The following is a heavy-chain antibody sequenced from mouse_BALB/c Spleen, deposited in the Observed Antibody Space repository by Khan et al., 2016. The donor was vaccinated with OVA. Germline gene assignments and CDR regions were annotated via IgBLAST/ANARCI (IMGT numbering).Heavy chain of an antibody. Sequence: VELVESGGGLVQPGGSLRLSCATSGFTFTDYYMTWVRQPPGKALEWLGFIRDKANGYTTEYSASVRGRFTISRDNSKSILYLQMNSLRAEDSATYYCAREWEFYAMDYWGQGTSVTVSS. D-gene: IGHD4-1*01. J-gene: IGHJ4*01. CDR3: AREWEFYAMDY. CDR1: GFTFTDYY. CDR2: IRDKANGYTT. V-gene: IGHV7-3*02.